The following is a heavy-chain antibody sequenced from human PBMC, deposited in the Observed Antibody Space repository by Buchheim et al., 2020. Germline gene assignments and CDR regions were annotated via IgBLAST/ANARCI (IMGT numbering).Heavy chain of an antibody. CDR1: GFTFSSYG. CDR2: ISYDGSNK. V-gene: IGHV3-30*18. CDR3: AKAVEAAAGN. D-gene: IGHD6-13*01. J-gene: IGHJ4*02. Sequence: QVQLVESGGGVVQPGRSLRLSCAASGFTFSSYGMHWVRQAPGKGLEWVAVISYDGSNKYYADSVKGRFTISRDNSKKTLYLQMNSLRAEDTAVYYCAKAVEAAAGNWGQGTL.